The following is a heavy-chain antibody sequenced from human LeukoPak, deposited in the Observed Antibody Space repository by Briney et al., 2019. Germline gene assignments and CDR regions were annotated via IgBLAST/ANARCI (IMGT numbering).Heavy chain of an antibody. J-gene: IGHJ3*02. CDR1: GYSFTSYW. V-gene: IGHV5-51*01. Sequence: GESLKISCKGSGYSFTSYWIGWVRQMPGKGLEWMGIIYPADSDTRYSPSFQGQVTLSAYKSIRPAYLQWGSLKASDTAMYYCASLRLGYYDSSGYAFDIWGQGTMVTVSS. CDR2: IYPADSDT. CDR3: ASLRLGYYDSSGYAFDI. D-gene: IGHD3-22*01.